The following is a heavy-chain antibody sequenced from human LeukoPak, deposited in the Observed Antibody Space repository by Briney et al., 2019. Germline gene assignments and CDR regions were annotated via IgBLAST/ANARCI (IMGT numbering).Heavy chain of an antibody. V-gene: IGHV4-59*01. J-gene: IGHJ6*03. CDR1: GGSISSYY. CDR2: IYYSGST. D-gene: IGHD3-16*01. CDR3: ARLGGYYYYYMDV. Sequence: SETLSLTCTVSGGSISSYYWSWIRQPPGKGLEWIGYIYYSGSTNYNPSLKSRVTISVDTSKNQFSLKLSSVTAADTAVYYCARLGGYYYYYMDVWGKGTTVTVSS.